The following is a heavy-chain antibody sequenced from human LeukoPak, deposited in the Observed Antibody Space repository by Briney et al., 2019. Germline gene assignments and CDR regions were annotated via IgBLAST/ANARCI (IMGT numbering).Heavy chain of an antibody. D-gene: IGHD3-3*01. V-gene: IGHV1-2*02. J-gene: IGHJ4*02. CDR2: IFPNSGGT. Sequence: EASVKVSCKASGYTFTDYFIHWVRQAPGQGLGWMVWIFPNSGGTNYAQNFQGRVTMTRDTSISTAYMELSRLRSDDTALYYCVRDRSELPFDSWGQGTLVTVSS. CDR3: VRDRSELPFDS. CDR1: GYTFTDYF.